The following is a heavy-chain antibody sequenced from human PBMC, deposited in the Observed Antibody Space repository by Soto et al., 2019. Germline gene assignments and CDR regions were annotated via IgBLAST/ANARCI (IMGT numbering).Heavy chain of an antibody. D-gene: IGHD2-2*01. J-gene: IGHJ6*03. CDR3: ARVENGAPAAMDFYYHMDV. Sequence: HVQLVQSGTEVSTPGASVKVSCKASGYTFTTYDVNWLRQAPGQRLERMGWINTVNGDTKYSQKIQDRVLHTRNTSANTANMKRSGVLSEDTAVYSCARVENGAPAAMDFYYHMDVWGNGTTVTVFS. CDR1: GYTFTTYD. CDR2: INTVNGDT. V-gene: IGHV1-3*04.